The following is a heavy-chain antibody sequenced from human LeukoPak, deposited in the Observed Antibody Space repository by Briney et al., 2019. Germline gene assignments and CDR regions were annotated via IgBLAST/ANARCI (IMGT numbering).Heavy chain of an antibody. J-gene: IGHJ6*02. CDR1: GGSISSSSYY. CDR3: ARDGFGENYGMDV. V-gene: IGHV4-61*02. D-gene: IGHD3-10*01. CDR2: IYTSGST. Sequence: KPSETLSLTCTVSGGSISSSSYYWSWIRLPAGKGLEWIGRIYTSGSTNYNPSLKSRVTMSVDTSKNQFSLKLSSVTAADTAVYYCARDGFGENYGMDVWGQGTTVTVSS.